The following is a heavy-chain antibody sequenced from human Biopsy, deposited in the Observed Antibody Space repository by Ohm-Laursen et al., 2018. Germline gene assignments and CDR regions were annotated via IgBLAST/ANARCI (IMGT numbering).Heavy chain of an antibody. CDR1: GVTFDTYA. Sequence: VKVSCKASGVTFDTYAFGWVRHAPGQGLEWMGGRIPYFNTIYYARNFQDRAVITADRSARTTDMQLSGLRPDDTAVYYCVGGQRGPPIGVTVPGDAFDLWGPGTMVTVSP. D-gene: IGHD2/OR15-2a*01. CDR3: VGGQRGPPIGVTVPGDAFDL. CDR2: RIPYFNTI. J-gene: IGHJ3*01. V-gene: IGHV1-69*13.